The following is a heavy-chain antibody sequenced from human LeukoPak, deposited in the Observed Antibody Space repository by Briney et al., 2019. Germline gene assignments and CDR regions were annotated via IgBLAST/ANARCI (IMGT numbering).Heavy chain of an antibody. Sequence: PGGSLRLSCAASGFTVSSNYMSWVRQAPGKGLEWVSVICGGGSTYYADSVKGRFTISRDNSKNTLYLQMNSLRAEDTAVYYCARDESRGYYYYMDVWGKGTTVTVSS. V-gene: IGHV3-53*01. CDR2: ICGGGST. CDR1: GFTVSSNY. J-gene: IGHJ6*03. CDR3: ARDESRGYYYYMDV. D-gene: IGHD3-10*01.